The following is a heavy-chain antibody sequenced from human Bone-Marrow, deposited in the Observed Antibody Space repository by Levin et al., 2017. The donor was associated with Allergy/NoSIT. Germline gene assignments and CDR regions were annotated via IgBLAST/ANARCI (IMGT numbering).Heavy chain of an antibody. J-gene: IGHJ5*02. V-gene: IGHV3-30*18. D-gene: IGHD3-9*01. CDR1: GFTFRSYA. Sequence: PGGSLRLSCAASGFTFRSYAMHWVRQAPGKGLEWVAVISDDGTDKFYADSVKGRFTISRDTSKNTLYLQMNSLRPEDTAVYHCAKDFYRGRVFDWLLSTPWGQGTLVTVAS. CDR2: ISDDGTDK. CDR3: AKDFYRGRVFDWLLSTP.